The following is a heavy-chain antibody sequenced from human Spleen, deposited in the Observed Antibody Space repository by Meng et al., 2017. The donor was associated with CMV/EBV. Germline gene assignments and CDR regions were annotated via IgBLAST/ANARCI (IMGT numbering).Heavy chain of an antibody. Sequence: GESLKISCAASGFTFSDYYMSWIRQAPGKGLEWVSYISSSGSTIYYADSVKGRFTISRDNAKNSLYLQMNSLRAEDTAVYYCATQNAEYSSSSPYWGQGTLVTVSS. J-gene: IGHJ4*02. CDR2: ISSSGSTI. V-gene: IGHV3-11*04. D-gene: IGHD6-6*01. CDR1: GFTFSDYY. CDR3: ATQNAEYSSSSPY.